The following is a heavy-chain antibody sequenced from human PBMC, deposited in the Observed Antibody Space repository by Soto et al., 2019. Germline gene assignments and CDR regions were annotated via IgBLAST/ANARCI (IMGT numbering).Heavy chain of an antibody. CDR2: INHSGST. V-gene: IGHV4-34*01. CDR3: ARVPSSSWSRREPFDY. D-gene: IGHD6-13*01. J-gene: IGHJ4*02. CDR1: GGSFSGYY. Sequence: PSETLSLTCAVYGGSFSGYYWSWIRQPPGKGLVWFGEINHSGSTNYNPSLKSRVTISVDTSKNQFSLKLSSVTAADTAVYYCARVPSSSWSRREPFDYWGQGTLVTVSS.